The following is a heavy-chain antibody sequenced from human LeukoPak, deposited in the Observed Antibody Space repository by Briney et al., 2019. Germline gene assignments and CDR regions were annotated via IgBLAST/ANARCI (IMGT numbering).Heavy chain of an antibody. J-gene: IGHJ4*02. CDR1: GFTVSSNS. D-gene: IGHD1-26*01. CDR3: ARDDGSYSRSPGFDY. CDR2: IYSDNT. V-gene: IGHV3-53*01. Sequence: GGSLRLSCTVSGFTVSSNSMSWVRQAPGKGLEWVSFIYSDNTHYSDSVKGRFTIFRDNARNSLFLQMNSLRAEDTAVYYCARDDGSYSRSPGFDYWGQGTLVTVSS.